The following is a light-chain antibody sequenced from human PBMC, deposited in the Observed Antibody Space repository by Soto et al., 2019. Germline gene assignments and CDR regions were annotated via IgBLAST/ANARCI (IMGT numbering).Light chain of an antibody. CDR1: QGISSY. V-gene: IGKV1-9*01. Sequence: DIQLTQSPSFLSASVGDRVTITCRASQGISSYLAWYQQKPGKAPKLLIYAASTLQSGVPSRFSGSGSGTKFTLTISTLQPEDFATYYCQQLNSYPLTLGGGTKVEIK. J-gene: IGKJ4*01. CDR3: QQLNSYPLT. CDR2: AAS.